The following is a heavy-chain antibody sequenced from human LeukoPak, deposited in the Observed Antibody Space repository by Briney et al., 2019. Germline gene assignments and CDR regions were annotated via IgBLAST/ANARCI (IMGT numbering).Heavy chain of an antibody. J-gene: IGHJ1*01. V-gene: IGHV1-18*01. Sequence: GASVKVSCKASGYTFTSYGISWVRQAPGQGLEWMGWISAYNGNTNYAQKLQGRVTMTTDTSTSTAYMELRSLRSDDTAVYYCARDWMYYYDSSGSPRFQHWGQGTLVTVSS. CDR1: GYTFTSYG. CDR2: ISAYNGNT. D-gene: IGHD3-22*01. CDR3: ARDWMYYYDSSGSPRFQH.